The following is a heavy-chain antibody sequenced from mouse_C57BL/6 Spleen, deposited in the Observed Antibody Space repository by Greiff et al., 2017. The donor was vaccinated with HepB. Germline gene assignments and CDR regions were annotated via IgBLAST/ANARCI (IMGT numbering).Heavy chain of an antibody. CDR3: ARAIYYDYETAMDY. V-gene: IGHV1-39*01. J-gene: IGHJ4*01. CDR2: INPNYGTT. D-gene: IGHD2-4*01. Sequence: QLKESGPELVKPGASVKISCKASGYSFTDYNMNWVKQSNGKSLEWIGVINPNYGTTSYNQKFKGKATLTVDQSSSTAYMQLNSLTSEDSAVYYCARAIYYDYETAMDYWGQGTSVTVSS. CDR1: GYSFTDYN.